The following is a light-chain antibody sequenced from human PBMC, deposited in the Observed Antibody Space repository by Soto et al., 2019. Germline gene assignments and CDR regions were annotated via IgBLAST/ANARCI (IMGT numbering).Light chain of an antibody. V-gene: IGLV2-14*01. Sequence: QSVLTQPASVSGSPGQTISIPCTGTGSDVGGYKYVSWYQQHPGKAPKLIIYEVSGRPSGVSNRFSGSKSGNTASLTISGLQAEDEADYYCSSYSTSTTIGVFGTGTKFTV. J-gene: IGLJ1*01. CDR3: SSYSTSTTIGV. CDR1: GSDVGGYKY. CDR2: EVS.